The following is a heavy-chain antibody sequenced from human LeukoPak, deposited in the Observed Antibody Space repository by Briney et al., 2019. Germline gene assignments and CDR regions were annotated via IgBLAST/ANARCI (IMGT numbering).Heavy chain of an antibody. CDR3: ARDPYGDYPFYYYYYGMDV. D-gene: IGHD4-17*01. CDR2: IIPILGIA. CDR1: GGTFSSYA. J-gene: IGHJ6*02. V-gene: IGHV1-69*04. Sequence: SVKVSCKASGGTFSSYAISWVRQAPGQGLEWMGRIIPILGIANYAQKFQGRVTITADKSTNTAYMELSSLRSEDTAVYYCARDPYGDYPFYYYYYGMDVWGQGTTVTVSS.